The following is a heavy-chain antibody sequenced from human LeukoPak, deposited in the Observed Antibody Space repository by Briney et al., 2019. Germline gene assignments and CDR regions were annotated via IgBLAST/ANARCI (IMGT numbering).Heavy chain of an antibody. D-gene: IGHD6-13*01. J-gene: IGHJ5*02. V-gene: IGHV3-74*01. CDR1: GFTFSSYW. CDR2: LKSDGSST. Sequence: TGGSLRLSCAASGFTFSSYWMHWVRQAPGKGLVWVSRLKSDGSSTSYADSVRGRFTISRDNAKNTLYLQMNSLRAEDTAVYYCARGYSSSRYNWFDPWGQGTLVTVSS. CDR3: ARGYSSSRYNWFDP.